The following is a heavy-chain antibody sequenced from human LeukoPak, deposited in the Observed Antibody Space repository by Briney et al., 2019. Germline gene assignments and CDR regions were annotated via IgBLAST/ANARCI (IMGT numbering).Heavy chain of an antibody. CDR3: ARGPDYYDSSGYYYFDY. CDR2: INPNSGGT. J-gene: IGHJ4*02. V-gene: IGHV1-2*02. CDR1: GYTFSGYY. Sequence: ASVTDSCKASGYTFSGYYMHWVRQAPGQGVEWMGWINPNSGGTNYAQKFQGRVTMTRDTSISTAYMELSRLRSDDTAVYYCARGPDYYDSSGYYYFDYWGQGTLVTVSS. D-gene: IGHD3-22*01.